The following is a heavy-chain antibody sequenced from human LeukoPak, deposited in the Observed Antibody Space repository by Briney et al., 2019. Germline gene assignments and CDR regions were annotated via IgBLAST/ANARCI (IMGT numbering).Heavy chain of an antibody. D-gene: IGHD3-22*01. V-gene: IGHV4-59*12. Sequence: PSETLSLTCTVSGDSISSYYWSWIRQPPGKGLEWIGYIYYSGSTYYNPSLKSRVTISVDTSKNQFSLKLSSVTAADTAVYYCARDLLYYDTSAYYPPGAFDIWGQGTMVTVSS. CDR3: ARDLLYYDTSAYYPPGAFDI. J-gene: IGHJ3*02. CDR1: GDSISSYY. CDR2: IYYSGST.